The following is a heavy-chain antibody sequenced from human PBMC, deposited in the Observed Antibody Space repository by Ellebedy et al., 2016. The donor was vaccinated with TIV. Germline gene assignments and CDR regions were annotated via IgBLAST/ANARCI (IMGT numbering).Heavy chain of an antibody. CDR3: ATGARSEGGY. CDR2: TKQDGSEK. Sequence: GESLKISCAASGFTFSTYWMGWVRQAAGKGLEWVANTKQDGSEKYYVDSVRGRFTISRDNAKNSLYLQMNSLRAEDTAVYYCATGARSEGGYWGQGTLVTVSS. CDR1: GFTFSTYW. V-gene: IGHV3-7*01. J-gene: IGHJ4*02. D-gene: IGHD2-15*01.